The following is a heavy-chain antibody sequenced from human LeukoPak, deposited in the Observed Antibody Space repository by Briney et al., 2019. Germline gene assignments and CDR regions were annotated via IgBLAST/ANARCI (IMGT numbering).Heavy chain of an antibody. CDR2: ISAYNGNT. Sequence: ASVKVSCKASGYTFTSYGISWVRQAPGQGLEWMGWISAYNGNTNYAQKLQGRVTMTTDTSTSTAYMEPRSLRSDDTAVYYCARDAVRYYDFWSGYYVIWGQGTLVTVSS. V-gene: IGHV1-18*01. CDR1: GYTFTSYG. D-gene: IGHD3-3*01. CDR3: ARDAVRYYDFWSGYYVI. J-gene: IGHJ4*02.